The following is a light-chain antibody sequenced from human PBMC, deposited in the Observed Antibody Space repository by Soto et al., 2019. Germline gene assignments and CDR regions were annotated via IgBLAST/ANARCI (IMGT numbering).Light chain of an antibody. CDR2: EAT. Sequence: QSALTQPASMSGSPGQSMTISCTGTSSDIGRYNFVSWYQHHPGKAPKLIIYEATKRPSGVSYRFSGSKSGNTASLTISGLQAEDEADYYCTSYTITSPYVFGTGTKVTVL. CDR1: SSDIGRYNF. CDR3: TSYTITSPYV. V-gene: IGLV2-14*01. J-gene: IGLJ1*01.